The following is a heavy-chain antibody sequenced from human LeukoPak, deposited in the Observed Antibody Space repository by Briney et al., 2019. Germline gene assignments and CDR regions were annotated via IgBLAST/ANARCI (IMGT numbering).Heavy chain of an antibody. D-gene: IGHD3-10*01. J-gene: IGHJ4*02. V-gene: IGHV1-69*13. CDR1: GGTFSSYA. CDR2: IIPIFGTA. Sequence: GASVKVSCKASGGTFSSYAISWVRQAPGQGLEWMGGIIPIFGTANYAQKFQGRVTITADESTSTAYMELSSLRSEDTAVYYCARQTMVRGRRQSFDYWGQGTLVTVSS. CDR3: ARQTMVRGRRQSFDY.